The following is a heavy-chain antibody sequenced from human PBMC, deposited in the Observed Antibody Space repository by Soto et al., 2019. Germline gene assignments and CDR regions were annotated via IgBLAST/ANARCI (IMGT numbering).Heavy chain of an antibody. Sequence: VSVKVSCKASGYTFTSYGISWVRQAPGQGLEWMGWISAYNGNTNYAQKLQGRVTMTTDTSTSTAYMELRSLRSDDTAVYYCARDSHFDWFQNPHPYNWFDPWGQGTLVTVSS. V-gene: IGHV1-18*01. D-gene: IGHD3-9*01. CDR1: GYTFTSYG. J-gene: IGHJ5*02. CDR2: ISAYNGNT. CDR3: ARDSHFDWFQNPHPYNWFDP.